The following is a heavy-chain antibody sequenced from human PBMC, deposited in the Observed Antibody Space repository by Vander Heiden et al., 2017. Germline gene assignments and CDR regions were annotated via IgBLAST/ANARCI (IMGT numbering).Heavy chain of an antibody. CDR1: GFPLSTYA. CDR3: AKENYDFWSGYYFNAFDI. D-gene: IGHD3-3*01. Sequence: EVQLSESGGGLVQPGGSLRLSCAAPGFPLSTYAIRWLRQEPGKGLEWVSAMSGSGGSTYYADSVKGRFTISRDNSKNTLYLQMNSLRAEDTAVYYCAKENYDFWSGYYFNAFDIWGQGTMVTVSS. V-gene: IGHV3-23*01. J-gene: IGHJ3*02. CDR2: MSGSGGST.